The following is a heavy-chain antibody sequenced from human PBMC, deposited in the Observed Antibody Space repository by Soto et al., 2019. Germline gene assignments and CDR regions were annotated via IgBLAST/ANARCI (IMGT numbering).Heavy chain of an antibody. CDR2: TYYRSKWYN. Sequence: PSQTLSLTCAISGDRVSSNSAAWNCIRHSPSRCLEWLGRTYYRSKWYNDYAVSVKSRITINPDTSKNQFSLQLNSVTPEDTAVYYCASGAIAARQGEPYYYGMDVWGQGTTVTVSS. D-gene: IGHD6-6*01. J-gene: IGHJ6*02. V-gene: IGHV6-1*01. CDR3: ASGAIAARQGEPYYYGMDV. CDR1: GDRVSSNSAA.